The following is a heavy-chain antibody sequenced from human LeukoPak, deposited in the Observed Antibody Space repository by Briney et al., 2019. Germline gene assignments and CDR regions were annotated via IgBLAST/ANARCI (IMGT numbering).Heavy chain of an antibody. D-gene: IGHD6-19*01. CDR1: GGSISSYY. Sequence: SETLSLTCTVSGGSISSYYWSWIRQPPGKGLEWIGYIYNSRSTKYNPSLKSRVTISVDTSKNQFSLKLSSVTAADTAVYYCARQGIAVAGTFRKYYFDYWGQGTLVTVSS. V-gene: IGHV4-59*08. CDR2: IYNSRST. J-gene: IGHJ4*02. CDR3: ARQGIAVAGTFRKYYFDY.